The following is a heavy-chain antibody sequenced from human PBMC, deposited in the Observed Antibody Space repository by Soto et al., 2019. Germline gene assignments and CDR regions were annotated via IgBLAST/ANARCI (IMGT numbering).Heavy chain of an antibody. D-gene: IGHD4-4*01. CDR1: GGSFSGYY. CDR3: ERTTVSTGRAIDY. V-gene: IGHV4-34*01. Sequence: QVQLQQWGAGLLKPSETLSLTCAVYGGSFSGYYLSWIRQPPGKGLEWIGEINHSGSTNYNPSLKSRLTISVHTAKNPFSLTLSSVTAADTAVYYCERTTVSTGRAIDYWGQGTLVTVSS. CDR2: INHSGST. J-gene: IGHJ4*02.